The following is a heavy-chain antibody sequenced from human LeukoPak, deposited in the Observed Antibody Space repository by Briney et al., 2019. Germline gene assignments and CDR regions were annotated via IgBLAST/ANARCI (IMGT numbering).Heavy chain of an antibody. CDR2: ISSSSSYI. CDR1: GFTFSSYS. V-gene: IGHV3-21*01. D-gene: IGHD3-22*01. Sequence: GGSLRLSCAASGFTFSSYSMNWVRQAPGKGLEWVSSISSSSSYIYYANSVKGRFTISRDNAKSSLYLQMNGLRAEDTAVYYCARELDDAYYYDSSGYSLGYWGQGTLVTVSS. J-gene: IGHJ4*02. CDR3: ARELDDAYYYDSSGYSLGY.